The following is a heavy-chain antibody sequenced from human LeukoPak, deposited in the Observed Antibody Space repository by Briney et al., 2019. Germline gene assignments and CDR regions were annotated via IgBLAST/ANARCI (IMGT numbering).Heavy chain of an antibody. CDR2: INGDGGST. V-gene: IGHV3-23*01. J-gene: IGHJ4*02. CDR1: GFTFSTYA. CDR3: AKRPDCSTTNCFRFEY. Sequence: QPGGSPRLSCAASGFTFSTYAMSWVRQAPGQGLEWVSSINGDGGSTYYAESVKGRFTVSRGNSKNTLYLQMDSLRAEDTAVYYCAKRPDCSTTNCFRFEYWGQGTLVTVSS. D-gene: IGHD2-2*01.